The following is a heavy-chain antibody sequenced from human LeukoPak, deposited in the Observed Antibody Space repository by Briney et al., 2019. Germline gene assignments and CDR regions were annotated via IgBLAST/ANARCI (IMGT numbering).Heavy chain of an antibody. CDR3: VRLRDYGGNSDGFDI. CDR2: ISSSGSNI. Sequence: GGSLRLSCAASGFTFSSYELNWVRQAPGKGLEWVSYISSSGSNIFYADSVKGRFTISRDNTNNALYLQMNSLRAEDTAVYYCVRLRDYGGNSDGFDIWGQGTMVTVSS. V-gene: IGHV3-48*03. CDR1: GFTFSSYE. J-gene: IGHJ3*02. D-gene: IGHD4-23*01.